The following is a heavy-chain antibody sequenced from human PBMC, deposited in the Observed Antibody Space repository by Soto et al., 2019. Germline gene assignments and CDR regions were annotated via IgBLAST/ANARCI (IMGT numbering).Heavy chain of an antibody. CDR1: GFTFDDYA. CDR2: IRWNSGSI. J-gene: IGHJ4*02. CDR3: AKVTWYDYIWGPEGYYFDY. V-gene: IGHV3-9*01. D-gene: IGHD3-16*01. Sequence: EVQLVESGGGLVQPGRSLRLSCAASGFTFDDYAMHWVRQAPGKGLEWVSGIRWNSGSIGYADSVKGRFTISRDNAKNSLYLQMNSLRAEDTALYYCAKVTWYDYIWGPEGYYFDYWGQGTLVTVSS.